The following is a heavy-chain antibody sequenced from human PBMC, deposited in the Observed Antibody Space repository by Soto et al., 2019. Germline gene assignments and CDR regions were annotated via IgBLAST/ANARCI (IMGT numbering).Heavy chain of an antibody. D-gene: IGHD6-6*01. CDR3: ARESSLKYCQYYYYFMSV. V-gene: IGHV3-30-3*01. J-gene: IGHJ6*03. Sequence: GGSLRLSCAASGFTFSSYAMHWVRQAPGKGLEWVAVISYDGSNKYYADSVKGRFTISRDNSKNTLYLQMNSLRPEDTAVYYCARESSLKYCQYYYYFMSVCGKGTTVT. CDR1: GFTFSSYA. CDR2: ISYDGSNK.